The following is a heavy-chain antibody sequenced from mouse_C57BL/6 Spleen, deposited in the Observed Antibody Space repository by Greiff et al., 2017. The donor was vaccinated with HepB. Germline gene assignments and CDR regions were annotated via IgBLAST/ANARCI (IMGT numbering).Heavy chain of an antibody. CDR3: ASPYDYDFAY. V-gene: IGHV1-50*01. J-gene: IGHJ3*01. CDR2: IDPSDSYT. CDR1: GYTFTSYW. D-gene: IGHD2-4*01. Sequence: QVQLKQSGAELVKPGASVKLSCKASGYTFTSYWMQWVKQRPGQGLEWIGEIDPSDSYTNYNQKFKGKATLTVDTSSSTAYMQLSSLTSEDSAVYYCASPYDYDFAYWGQGTLVTVSA.